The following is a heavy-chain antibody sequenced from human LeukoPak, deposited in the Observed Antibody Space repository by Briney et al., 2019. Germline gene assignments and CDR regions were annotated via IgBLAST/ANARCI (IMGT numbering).Heavy chain of an antibody. V-gene: IGHV3-30*18. CDR3: AKNDDFWSGPFDY. Sequence: GGSLRLSCAASGFTFSSYGTHWDRQAPGKGLEWVAVISYDGSNKYYADSVKGRFTISRDNSKNTLYLQMNSLRAEDTAVYYCAKNDDFWSGPFDYWGQGTLVTVSS. J-gene: IGHJ4*02. CDR1: GFTFSSYG. CDR2: ISYDGSNK. D-gene: IGHD3-3*01.